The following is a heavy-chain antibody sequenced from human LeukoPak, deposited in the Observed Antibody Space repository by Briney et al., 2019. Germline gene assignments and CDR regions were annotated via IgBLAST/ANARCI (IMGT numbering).Heavy chain of an antibody. Sequence: SVKVSCKASGGTFSSYAISWVRQAPGQGLEWMGGIIPIFGTANYAQKFQGRVTITADESTSTAYMELSSLRSEDTAVYYCARGRTTGTDDAFDIWGQGTMVTVSS. V-gene: IGHV1-69*13. D-gene: IGHD1-1*01. J-gene: IGHJ3*02. CDR2: IIPIFGTA. CDR3: ARGRTTGTDDAFDI. CDR1: GGTFSSYA.